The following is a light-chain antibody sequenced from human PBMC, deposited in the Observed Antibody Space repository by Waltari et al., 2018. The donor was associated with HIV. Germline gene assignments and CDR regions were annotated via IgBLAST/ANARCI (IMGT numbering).Light chain of an antibody. Sequence: DIQMTQSPSSLSASVGDRVTIDCRASQSISFSLNWYQQKPGKVPQLLISAASTLQSGVPARFSGSGSGTDFTLTIDSLQPDDFATYYCQQSFSSPLSFGPGTNVDIK. J-gene: IGKJ3*01. CDR3: QQSFSSPLS. CDR2: AAS. V-gene: IGKV1-39*01. CDR1: QSISFS.